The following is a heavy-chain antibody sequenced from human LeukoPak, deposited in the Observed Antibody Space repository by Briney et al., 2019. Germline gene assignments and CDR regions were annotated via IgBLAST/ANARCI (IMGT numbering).Heavy chain of an antibody. D-gene: IGHD3-22*01. J-gene: IGHJ4*02. Sequence: SETLSLTCTVSGGSISSYYWNWIRQPPGKGLEWIGYIYNSGSTNNNPSLKSRVTISVDTYKNQFSLKLSSVTAADTAVYYCARFGYYYDSSGYYFFDYWGQGTLVTVSS. CDR3: ARFGYYYDSSGYYFFDY. CDR2: IYNSGST. CDR1: GGSISSYY. V-gene: IGHV4-59*01.